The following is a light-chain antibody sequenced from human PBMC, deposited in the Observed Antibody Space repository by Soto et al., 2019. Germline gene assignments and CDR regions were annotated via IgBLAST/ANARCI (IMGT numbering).Light chain of an antibody. Sequence: IVLTQSPGPLSLSPGARATLSCRARQSVSSISLAWYQQKPGQAPRLLIYGASSRATGIPDRFSGSGSGTDFTLTISRLEPEDCAVYYCQQYGSSRWTFGQGTKVEI. CDR3: QQYGSSRWT. CDR1: QSVSSIS. J-gene: IGKJ1*01. V-gene: IGKV3-20*01. CDR2: GAS.